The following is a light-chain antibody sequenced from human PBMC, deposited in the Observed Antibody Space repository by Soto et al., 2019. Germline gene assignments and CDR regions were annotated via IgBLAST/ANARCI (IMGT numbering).Light chain of an antibody. J-gene: IGLJ3*02. Sequence: QSVLTQPPSVSGAPGQRVSISCTGSTSNIGAPYDVHWYQHLPGTAPKLLIYDNNNRPSGVPDRFSGSKSGTSASLAITGLQAEDEADYFCQSYDRSLGAWVFGGGTQLTVL. CDR2: DNN. V-gene: IGLV1-40*01. CDR3: QSYDRSLGAWV. CDR1: TSNIGAPYD.